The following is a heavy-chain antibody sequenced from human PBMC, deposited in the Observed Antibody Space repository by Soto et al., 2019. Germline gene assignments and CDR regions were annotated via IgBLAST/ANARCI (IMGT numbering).Heavy chain of an antibody. CDR3: AKQDRYYYDSSAYLCN. CDR2: IIPIFGTA. J-gene: IGHJ4*02. D-gene: IGHD3-22*01. CDR1: GGTFSSYA. V-gene: IGHV1-69*13. Sequence: SVKVSCKASGGTFSSYAISWVRQAPGQGLEWMGGIIPIFGTANYAQKFQGRVTITADESTSTAYMELNSLRAEDTTVYYCAKQDRYYYDSSAYLCNWGQGTLVTVSS.